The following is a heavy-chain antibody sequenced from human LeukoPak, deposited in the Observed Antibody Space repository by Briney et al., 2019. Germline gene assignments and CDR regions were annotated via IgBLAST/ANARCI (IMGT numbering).Heavy chain of an antibody. V-gene: IGHV3-30*18. Sequence: GGSLRLSCAASGFTFSSYAMSWVRQAPGKGLEWVAVISYDGSTNYYADTVKGRFTISRDNSKITLYLQMNSLRAEDTDVYYCAKVRSGCPDYWGQGTLVTVSS. CDR2: ISYDGSTN. CDR3: AKVRSGCPDY. CDR1: GFTFSSYA. D-gene: IGHD6-19*01. J-gene: IGHJ4*02.